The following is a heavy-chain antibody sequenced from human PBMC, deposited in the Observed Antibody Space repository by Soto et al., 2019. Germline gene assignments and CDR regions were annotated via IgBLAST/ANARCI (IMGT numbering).Heavy chain of an antibody. V-gene: IGHV3-30-3*01. Sequence: GGSLRLSCAASGFTFSSYAMHWVRQAPGKGLEWVAVISYDGSNKYYADSVKGRFTISRDNSKNTLYLQMNSLRAEDTAVYYCARDLTLGGMDVWGQGTTVTVSS. D-gene: IGHD3-10*01. CDR2: ISYDGSNK. CDR3: ARDLTLGGMDV. J-gene: IGHJ6*02. CDR1: GFTFSSYA.